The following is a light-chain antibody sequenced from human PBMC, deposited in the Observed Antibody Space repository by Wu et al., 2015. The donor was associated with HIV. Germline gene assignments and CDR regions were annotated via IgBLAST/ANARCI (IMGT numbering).Light chain of an antibody. V-gene: IGKV3-20*01. Sequence: EIVLTQSPGTLSLSPGERATLSCRASQSVSNTFLAWYQQKPGQTPRLLFYGASYRATGIPDRFSGSGSGTDFTLTISRLEPEDFGVYYCQQYGSSSLTFGGGTKVEIK. CDR1: QSVSNTF. J-gene: IGKJ4*01. CDR2: GAS. CDR3: QQYGSSSLT.